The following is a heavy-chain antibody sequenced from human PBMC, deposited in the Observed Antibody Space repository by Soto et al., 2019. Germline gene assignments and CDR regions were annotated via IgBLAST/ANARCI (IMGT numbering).Heavy chain of an antibody. V-gene: IGHV3-11*01. CDR1: GFDFSGYY. CDR2: VSDSGSPL. CDR3: ARDIRGYGIDV. D-gene: IGHD3-10*01. Sequence: GGSLRLSCEASGFDFSGYYMSWSRLAPGKGLEWVSYVSDSGSPLYYADSVKGRFSISRDNAKKSVYLQMNNLRADDTAVYFCARDIRGYGIDVWGQGTTVTVSS. J-gene: IGHJ6*02.